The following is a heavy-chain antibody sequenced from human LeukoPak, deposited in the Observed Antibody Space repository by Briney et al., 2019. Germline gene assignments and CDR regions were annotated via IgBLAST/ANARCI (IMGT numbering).Heavy chain of an antibody. CDR2: IKQDGSEK. Sequence: GGSLRLSCAASGFTFSSYWMSWVRQAPGKGLEWVANIKQDGSEKYYVDSVKSRFTISRDNAKNSLYRQMNSLRAEDTAVYYCARDEVIQYYDILTGYYTGAFDIWGQGTMVTVSS. CDR1: GFTFSSYW. J-gene: IGHJ3*02. CDR3: ARDEVIQYYDILTGYYTGAFDI. V-gene: IGHV3-7*01. D-gene: IGHD3-9*01.